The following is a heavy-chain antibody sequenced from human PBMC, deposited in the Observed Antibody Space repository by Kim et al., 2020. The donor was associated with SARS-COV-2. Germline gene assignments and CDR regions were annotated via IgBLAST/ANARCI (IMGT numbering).Heavy chain of an antibody. Sequence: NSRVTISADTSKNQFSLKLSSVTAAETAVYYCARVPNVLRYFDWPRGFDPWGQGTLVTVSS. J-gene: IGHJ5*02. D-gene: IGHD3-9*01. V-gene: IGHV4-34*01. CDR3: ARVPNVLRYFDWPRGFDP.